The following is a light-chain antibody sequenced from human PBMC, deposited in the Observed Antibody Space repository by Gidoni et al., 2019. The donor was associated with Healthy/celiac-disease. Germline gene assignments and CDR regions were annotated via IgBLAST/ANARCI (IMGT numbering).Light chain of an antibody. Sequence: PGERATLSCRASQIVSSYLAWYQQKPGQAPRLLIYDASNRATGIPARFSGSGSGTDFTLTISSLEPEDFAVYYCQQRSNWPPLTFGQGTRLEIK. V-gene: IGKV3-11*01. J-gene: IGKJ5*01. CDR2: DAS. CDR3: QQRSNWPPLT. CDR1: QIVSSY.